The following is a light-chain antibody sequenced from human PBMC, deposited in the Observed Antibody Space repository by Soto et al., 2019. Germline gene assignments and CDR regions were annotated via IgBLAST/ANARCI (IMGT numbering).Light chain of an antibody. J-gene: IGKJ4*01. V-gene: IGKV3D-15*01. CDR3: QQYNQWPPLT. Sequence: EVVMTQSPDSLSVSPGERATLSCRASQRVSRDLAWYQQKPGQAPRLLIYDTSTRATGVPARFSGSGSGTEFTLTISDLQSEDFAVYYCQQYNQWPPLTFGGGTKVDIK. CDR1: QRVSRD. CDR2: DTS.